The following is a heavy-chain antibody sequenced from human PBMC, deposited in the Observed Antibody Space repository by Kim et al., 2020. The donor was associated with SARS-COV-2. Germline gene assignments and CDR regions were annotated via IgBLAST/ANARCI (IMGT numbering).Heavy chain of an antibody. D-gene: IGHD6-13*01. CDR2: IYYSGST. Sequence: SETLSLTCTVSGGSISSYYWSWIRQPPGKGLEWIGYIYYSGSTNYNPSLKSRVTISVDTSKNQFSLKLSSVTAADTAVYYCARHDYSSRPSYWGQGTLVTVSS. V-gene: IGHV4-59*08. CDR1: GGSISSYY. J-gene: IGHJ4*02. CDR3: ARHDYSSRPSY.